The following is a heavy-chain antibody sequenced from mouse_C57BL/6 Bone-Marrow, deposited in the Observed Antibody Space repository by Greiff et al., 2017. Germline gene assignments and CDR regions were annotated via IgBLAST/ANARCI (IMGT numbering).Heavy chain of an antibody. CDR3: AVTGRYFDV. J-gene: IGHJ1*03. Sequence: VQLVESGPGLVQPSQSLSITCTVSGFSLTSYGVHWVRQSPGKGLEWLGVIWRGGITDYNAAFMSRLSITKDNSKGQVFFKMNSLQADDTAIYYCAVTGRYFDVWGTGTTVTVSS. V-gene: IGHV2-5*01. CDR1: GFSLTSYG. D-gene: IGHD4-1*01. CDR2: IWRGGIT.